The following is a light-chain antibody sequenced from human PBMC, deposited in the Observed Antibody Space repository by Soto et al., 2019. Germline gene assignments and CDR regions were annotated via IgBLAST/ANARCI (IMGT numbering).Light chain of an antibody. J-gene: IGKJ3*01. CDR1: QSVSSN. Sequence: EIEMTQSPATLSVSPGERATLSCRASQSVSSNLAWYQQKPGQAPRLLIYGASTRATGIPARFSGSGSGTEFTLTIHSLQSEDFAVYYCQQYNNWPLTFGAGTKVDIK. V-gene: IGKV3-15*01. CDR2: GAS. CDR3: QQYNNWPLT.